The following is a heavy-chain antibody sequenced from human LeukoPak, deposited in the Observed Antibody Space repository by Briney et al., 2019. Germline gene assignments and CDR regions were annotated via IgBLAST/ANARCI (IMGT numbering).Heavy chain of an antibody. CDR1: GFSFSSYA. Sequence: GGSLRLSCAGSGFSFSSYAMSWVRQAPGKGLEWVSAISSTSGSTHYADSVEGRFTISRDNSRNTLYLRMSSLRAEDTAIYYCARERSVASFLDVWGQGTTVTVSS. CDR3: ARERSVASFLDV. D-gene: IGHD6-19*01. V-gene: IGHV3-23*01. CDR2: ISSTSGST. J-gene: IGHJ6*02.